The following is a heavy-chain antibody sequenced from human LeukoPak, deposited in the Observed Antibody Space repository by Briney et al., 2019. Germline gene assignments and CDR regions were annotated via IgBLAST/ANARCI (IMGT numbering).Heavy chain of an antibody. V-gene: IGHV4-61*01. CDR1: GGSVSSGSYY. Sequence: SETLSLTCTVSGGSVSSGSYYWSWIRQPPGKGLEWIGYIYYSGSTNYNPSLKSRVTTSVDTSKNQFSLKLSSVTAADTAVYYCARVVVVPAAMLYYYYYGMDVWGQGTTVTVSS. J-gene: IGHJ6*02. D-gene: IGHD2-2*01. CDR3: ARVVVVPAAMLYYYYYGMDV. CDR2: IYYSGST.